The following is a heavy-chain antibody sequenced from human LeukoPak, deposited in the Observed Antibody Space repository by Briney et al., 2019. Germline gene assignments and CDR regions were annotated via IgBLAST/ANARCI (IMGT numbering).Heavy chain of an antibody. D-gene: IGHD3-10*01. CDR2: IRNDATST. Sequence: AGGSLRLFCVASGFSLNNFWMHWVPQASGKGLMWVSRIRNDATSTNYADSVKGRFTIYRDNAKNMVQLQMNTVSADDKAGDYGAGCLSPVLWGPGTLVTVSS. CDR3: AGCLSPVL. V-gene: IGHV3-74*01. J-gene: IGHJ4*02. CDR1: GFSLNNFW.